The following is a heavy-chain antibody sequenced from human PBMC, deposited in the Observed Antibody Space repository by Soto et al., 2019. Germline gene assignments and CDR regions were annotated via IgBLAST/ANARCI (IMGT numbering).Heavy chain of an antibody. V-gene: IGHV4-61*01. J-gene: IGHJ5*02. CDR1: GGSVSSGSYY. Sequence: QVQLQESGPGLVKPSETLSLTCTVSGGSVSSGSYYWSWIRQPPGKGLEWIAYIYYSGSTNYNPSLKSRVTISVDTSKNQCSLKLSSVTAADTAVYYCARAGHCSSTSCYPGWFDPWGQGTLVTVSS. CDR2: IYYSGST. CDR3: ARAGHCSSTSCYPGWFDP. D-gene: IGHD2-2*01.